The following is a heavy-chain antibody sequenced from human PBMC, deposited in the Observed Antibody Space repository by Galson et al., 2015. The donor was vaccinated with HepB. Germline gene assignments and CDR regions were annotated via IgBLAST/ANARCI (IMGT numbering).Heavy chain of an antibody. CDR3: VRDITRPGSTEYFHH. D-gene: IGHD3-10*01. Sequence: SVKVSCKASGGTFSSYAISWVRQAPGQGLEWMGGIIPIFGTANYAQKFQGRDNARSSLSLQMSSLRAEDTAIYYCVRDITRPGSTEYFHHWGQGTLVTVSS. CDR1: GGTFSSYA. V-gene: IGHV1-69*06. CDR2: IIPIFGTA. J-gene: IGHJ1*01.